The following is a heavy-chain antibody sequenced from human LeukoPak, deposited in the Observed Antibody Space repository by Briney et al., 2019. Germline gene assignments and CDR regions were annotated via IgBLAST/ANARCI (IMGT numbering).Heavy chain of an antibody. CDR2: ILSSGVT. CDR1: GGSISSGGYY. J-gene: IGHJ4*02. V-gene: IGHV4-30-4*08. D-gene: IGHD5-18*01. CDR3: ARDSSGYQILDY. Sequence: PSQTLSLTCTVPGGSISSGGYYWSWIRQAPGKGLEWIGYILSSGVTYYNPSLRSRTTISVDTSENQFSLKLSSVTAADTAVYYCARDSSGYQILDYWGQGTLVTVSS.